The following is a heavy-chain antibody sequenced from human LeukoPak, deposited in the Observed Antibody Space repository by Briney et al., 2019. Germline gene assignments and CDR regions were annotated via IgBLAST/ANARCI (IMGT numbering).Heavy chain of an antibody. CDR2: IDRDVRTS. CDR1: GFTFSAYW. D-gene: IGHD3-10*01. V-gene: IGHV3-74*01. CDR3: ARGGSFGTFDS. Sequence: GGSLTLSCAASGFTFSAYWMHWVRQAPGKGLVWVSRIDRDVRTSNYADTVKGRFTISRDNAKNTLYLQMGSLRAEDAAVYYCARGGSFGTFDSWGQGTMVTVSS. J-gene: IGHJ4*02.